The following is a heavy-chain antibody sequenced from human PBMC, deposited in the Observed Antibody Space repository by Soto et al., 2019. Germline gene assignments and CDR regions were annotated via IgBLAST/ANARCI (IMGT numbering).Heavy chain of an antibody. D-gene: IGHD3-22*01. CDR1: GYTFTSYG. CDR3: ASGLYYYDSSGYYSPSNAFDI. V-gene: IGHV1-18*01. Sequence: GASVKVSCKASGYTFTSYGIIWVRQAPGQGLEWMGWISAYSGNTNYAQKLQGRVTMTTDTSTSTAYMELRSLRSDDTAVYYCASGLYYYDSSGYYSPSNAFDIWGQGTMVTVSS. J-gene: IGHJ3*02. CDR2: ISAYSGNT.